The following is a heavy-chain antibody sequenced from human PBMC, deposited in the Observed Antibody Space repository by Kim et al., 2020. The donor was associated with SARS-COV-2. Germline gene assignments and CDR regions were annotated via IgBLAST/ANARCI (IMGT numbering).Heavy chain of an antibody. J-gene: IGHJ5*02. D-gene: IGHD3-16*01. CDR1: GDSISSSY. CDR2: IYYSGTT. V-gene: IGHV4-59*01. Sequence: SETLSLTCTVSGDSISSSYWSWIRQPPGKGPEWIGYIYYSGTTNYNPSLKSRVTMSVDTSQNQFSLKLTSVTAADTAVYYCARDSGGGYGWFEPWGQGT. CDR3: ARDSGGGYGWFEP.